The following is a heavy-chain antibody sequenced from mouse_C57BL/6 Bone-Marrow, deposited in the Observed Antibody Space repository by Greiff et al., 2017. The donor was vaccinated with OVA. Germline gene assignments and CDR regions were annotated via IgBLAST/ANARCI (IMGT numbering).Heavy chain of an antibody. CDR3: AREKETHYFDY. V-gene: IGHV3-1*01. J-gene: IGHJ2*01. CDR1: GYSITSGYD. CDR2: ISYSGST. Sequence: EVQLVESGPGMVKPSQSLSLTCTVTGYSITSGYDWHWIRHFPGNKLEWMGYISYSGSTNYNPSLKSRISITHDTSKNHFFLKLNPVTTEDTATYYCAREKETHYFDYWGQGTTLTVSS.